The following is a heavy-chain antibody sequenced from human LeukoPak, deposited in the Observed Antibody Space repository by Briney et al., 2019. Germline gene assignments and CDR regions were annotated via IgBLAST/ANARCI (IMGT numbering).Heavy chain of an antibody. J-gene: IGHJ4*02. CDR1: GFTFSSYW. CDR3: AKDPSWSGYFDY. D-gene: IGHD6-13*01. V-gene: IGHV3-74*01. Sequence: PGGSLRLSCAASGFTFSSYWMHWVRQAPGKGLVWVSRINSDGSSTSYADSVKGRFTISRDNAKNTLYLQMNSLRAEDTAVYYCAKDPSWSGYFDYWGQGTLVTVSS. CDR2: INSDGSST.